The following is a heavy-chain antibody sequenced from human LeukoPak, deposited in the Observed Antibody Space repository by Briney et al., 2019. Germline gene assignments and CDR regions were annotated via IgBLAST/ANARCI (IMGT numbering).Heavy chain of an antibody. J-gene: IGHJ4*02. CDR2: SDRRGRNS. CDR1: GGTLTSDY. Sequence: ASVKVSCKASGGTLTSDYFHWVRQAPGQGLAWVGLSDRRGRNSELASQFRGRVIMAGDISTSTVYMTLSELASEDTATYYRVSADRFFGVASPPYWGQGTPVTVSS. CDR3: VSADRFFGVASPPY. D-gene: IGHD3-3*01. V-gene: IGHV1-46*01.